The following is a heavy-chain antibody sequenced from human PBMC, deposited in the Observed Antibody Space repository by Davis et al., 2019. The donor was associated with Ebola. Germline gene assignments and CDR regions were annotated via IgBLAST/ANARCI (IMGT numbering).Heavy chain of an antibody. J-gene: IGHJ5*01. Sequence: ASVKVSCKASRYSFPRYGISWVRQAPGQGLEWMGWISAYNGNTNYAQKLQGRVTMTTDTSTRTAYMELRSLRSDDTAVYYCARDITMIVGGWFDSWGQGTLVTVSA. CDR3: ARDITMIVGGWFDS. D-gene: IGHD3-22*01. CDR1: RYSFPRYG. CDR2: ISAYNGNT. V-gene: IGHV1-18*01.